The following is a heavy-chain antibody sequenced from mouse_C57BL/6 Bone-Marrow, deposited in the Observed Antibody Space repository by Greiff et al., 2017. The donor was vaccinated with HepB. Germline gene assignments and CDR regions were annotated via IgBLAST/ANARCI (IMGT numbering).Heavy chain of an antibody. Sequence: QVQLQQPGAELVKPGASVKLSCKASGYTFTSYWMHWVKQRPGQGLEWIGMIHPNSGSTNYNEKFKSKATLTVDKSSSTAYMQLSSLTSEDSAVYYCARRDVDWYFDVWGTGTTVTVSS. CDR3: ARRDVDWYFDV. V-gene: IGHV1-64*01. CDR2: IHPNSGST. CDR1: GYTFTSYW. D-gene: IGHD3-3*01. J-gene: IGHJ1*03.